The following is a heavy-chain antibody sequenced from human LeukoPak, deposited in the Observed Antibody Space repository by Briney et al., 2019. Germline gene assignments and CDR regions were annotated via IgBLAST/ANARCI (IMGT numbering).Heavy chain of an antibody. CDR3: AGMIVVATTPYFDY. CDR2: TYYRSNWYS. J-gene: IGHJ4*02. Sequence: SQTLSLTCAISGDSVSTNSAAWNWIRQSPSRGLEWLGKTYYRSNWYSDSALSVKSRITINPDTSKNQFSLKLSSVTAADTAVYYCAGMIVVATTPYFDYWGQGTLVTVSS. D-gene: IGHD3-22*01. CDR1: GDSVSTNSAA. V-gene: IGHV6-1*01.